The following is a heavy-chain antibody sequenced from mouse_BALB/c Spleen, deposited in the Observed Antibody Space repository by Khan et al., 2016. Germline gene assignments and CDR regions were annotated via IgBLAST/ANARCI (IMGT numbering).Heavy chain of an antibody. CDR3: ASIYEGYYVGLYYAMDY. CDR2: INTYTGEP. J-gene: IGHJ4*01. V-gene: IGHV9-3-1*01. CDR1: GYTFTNYG. Sequence: QIQLVQSGPELKKPGETVKISCKASGYTFTNYGMNWVKQAPGKGLKWMGWINTYTGEPTYAADFKGRFAFSLETSASTAYLQINNLKNEDTATYFCASIYEGYYVGLYYAMDYWGQGTSVTVSS. D-gene: IGHD2-3*01.